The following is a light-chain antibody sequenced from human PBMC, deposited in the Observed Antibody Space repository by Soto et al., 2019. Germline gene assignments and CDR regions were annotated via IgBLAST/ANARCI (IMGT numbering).Light chain of an antibody. J-gene: IGLJ1*01. CDR3: AAWDDSLRGV. CDR1: SSNIGSNY. Sequence: QSGLTQPPSASGTPGQRVTISCSGSSSNIGSNYVYWYQQLPGTAPKLLIYSNNQRPSGVPDRFSGSKSGTSASLAISGLRSEDEADYYCAAWDDSLRGVFGTGTKLTVL. CDR2: SNN. V-gene: IGLV1-47*02.